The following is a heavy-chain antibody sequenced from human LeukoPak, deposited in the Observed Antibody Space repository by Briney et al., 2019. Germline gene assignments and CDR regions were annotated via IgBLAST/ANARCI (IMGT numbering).Heavy chain of an antibody. Sequence: GGSLRLSCAASGFTFSSYGMHWVCQAPGKGEGWVAFIQYDGSNKYYADSVKGRFTISPDNSKNTLYMQMNSLGAEDTAGYYSAALTSGMERGVFDYWGQGTLGTVSS. CDR2: IQYDGSNK. J-gene: IGHJ4*02. V-gene: IGHV3-30*02. CDR1: GFTFSSYG. CDR3: AALTSGMERGVFDY. D-gene: IGHD1-1*01.